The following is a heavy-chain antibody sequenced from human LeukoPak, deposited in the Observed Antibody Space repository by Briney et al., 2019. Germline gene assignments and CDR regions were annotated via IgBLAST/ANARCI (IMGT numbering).Heavy chain of an antibody. J-gene: IGHJ4*02. CDR3: ARGDYFGSGSFYFDY. V-gene: IGHV3-53*01. CDR1: GFTVSSNY. D-gene: IGHD3-10*01. Sequence: PGGSLRLSCAAPGFTVSSNYMSWVRQAPGKWLEWVSVIYSGGYTCYADSVKGRFTISRDNSKNTLYLQMNSLRAEDTAMYYCARGDYFGSGSFYFDYWGQGTLVTVSS. CDR2: IYSGGYT.